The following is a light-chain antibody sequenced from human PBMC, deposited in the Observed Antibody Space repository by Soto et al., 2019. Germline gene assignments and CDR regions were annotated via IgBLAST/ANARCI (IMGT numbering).Light chain of an antibody. Sequence: DIQMTQSPSSLSSSVGDRVTITCRASQSISSYLNWYQQKPGKAPKLLIYAASSLQSGVPSRFSGGGSGTDFTLTISSLQPEDFATYYCQQYDNLPLIFGQGTRLEIK. V-gene: IGKV1-39*01. CDR2: AAS. J-gene: IGKJ5*01. CDR1: QSISSY. CDR3: QQYDNLPLI.